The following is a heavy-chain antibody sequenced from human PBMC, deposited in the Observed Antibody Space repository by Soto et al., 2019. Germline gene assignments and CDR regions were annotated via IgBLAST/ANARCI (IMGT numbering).Heavy chain of an antibody. CDR3: ARKAESYGFDI. V-gene: IGHV1-69*01. CDR1: GDTFTNYA. J-gene: IGHJ3*02. Sequence: QVQLVQSGAEVKKPGSSVKVSCKASGDTFTNYAINWVRQAPGQGLEWMGGFIPIFDAANYAQNFRGRVTITADESTSTAYRELSGLRSEDTAMYYCARKAESYGFDIWGQGTLVTVSS. CDR2: FIPIFDAA. D-gene: IGHD3-10*01.